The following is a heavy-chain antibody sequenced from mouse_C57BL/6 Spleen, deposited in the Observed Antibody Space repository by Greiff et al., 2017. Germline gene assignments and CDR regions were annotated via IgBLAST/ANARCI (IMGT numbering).Heavy chain of an antibody. D-gene: IGHD2-4*01. Sequence: QVQLQQPGAELVMPGASVKLSCKASGYTFTSYWMHWVKQRPGQGLEWIGEIDPSDSYTNYNQKFKGKSTLTVDKSSSTAYMQLSSLTSEDSAVYYCARSGDDYLFDYWGQGTTLTVSS. J-gene: IGHJ2*01. CDR3: ARSGDDYLFDY. CDR2: IDPSDSYT. V-gene: IGHV1-69*01. CDR1: GYTFTSYW.